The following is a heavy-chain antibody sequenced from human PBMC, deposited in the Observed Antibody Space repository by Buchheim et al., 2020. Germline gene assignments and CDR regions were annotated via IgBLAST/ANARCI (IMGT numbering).Heavy chain of an antibody. CDR1: GFTFNSYA. V-gene: IGHV3-23*01. CDR2: ISNTGDTT. D-gene: IGHD6-13*01. Sequence: EVQLLESGGGLVQPGGSLRLSCAASGFTFNSYAMSWVRQAPGKGLEWVSGISNTGDTTYYADSVKGRFTISRDSSKNTLYLQMNSLRAEDTALYYCAKDRYTSIWYQDYWGQGTL. CDR3: AKDRYTSIWYQDY. J-gene: IGHJ4*02.